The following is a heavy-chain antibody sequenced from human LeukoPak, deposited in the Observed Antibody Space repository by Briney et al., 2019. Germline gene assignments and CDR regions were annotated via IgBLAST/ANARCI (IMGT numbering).Heavy chain of an antibody. Sequence: ASVKVSCKASGGTFSSCAISWVRQAPGQGLEWMGGIIPIFGTANYAQKFQGRVTITTDESTSTAYMELSSLRSEDTAVYYCASSDYCSSTSCYFGSRGGRRGFDYWGQGTLVTVSS. CDR2: IIPIFGTA. J-gene: IGHJ4*02. V-gene: IGHV1-69*05. CDR3: ASSDYCSSTSCYFGSRGGRRGFDY. D-gene: IGHD2-2*01. CDR1: GGTFSSCA.